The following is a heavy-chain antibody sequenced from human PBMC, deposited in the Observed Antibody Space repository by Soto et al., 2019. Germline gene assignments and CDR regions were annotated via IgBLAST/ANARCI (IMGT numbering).Heavy chain of an antibody. Sequence: GGSLSLSCAASGFTFSSYAVHWVRQAPGKGLEWVAVISYDGGNKYYADSVKGRFTISRDNSKNTLYLQMNSLRAEDTAVYYCAREFLHAGSYYPYYYGMDVWGQGTTVTSP. V-gene: IGHV3-30-3*01. D-gene: IGHD1-26*01. J-gene: IGHJ6*02. CDR2: ISYDGGNK. CDR3: AREFLHAGSYYPYYYGMDV. CDR1: GFTFSSYA.